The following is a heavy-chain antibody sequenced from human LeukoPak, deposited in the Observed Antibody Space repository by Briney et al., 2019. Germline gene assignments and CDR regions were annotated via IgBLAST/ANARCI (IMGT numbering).Heavy chain of an antibody. Sequence: ASVKVSCKASGGTFSSYAISWVRQAPGQGLEWMGGIIPIFGTVNYAQKFQGRVTITADKSTSTAYMELSSLRSEDTAVYYCARSLFRFLEWSYRSYYYYYMDVWGKGTTVTISS. CDR3: ARSLFRFLEWSYRSYYYYYMDV. D-gene: IGHD3-3*01. V-gene: IGHV1-69*06. J-gene: IGHJ6*03. CDR2: IIPIFGTV. CDR1: GGTFSSYA.